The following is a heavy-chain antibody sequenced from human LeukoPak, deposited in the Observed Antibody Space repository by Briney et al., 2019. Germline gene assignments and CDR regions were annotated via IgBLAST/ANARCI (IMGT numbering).Heavy chain of an antibody. CDR3: ARDRDGYNLGAFDI. D-gene: IGHD5-12*01. Sequence: SETLSLTCAVYGGSFSGYSWSWIRQPPGKGLEWIGYIYHSGSTYYNPSLKSRVTISVDRSKNQFSLKLSSVTAADTAVYYCARDRDGYNLGAFDIWGQGTMVTVSS. J-gene: IGHJ3*02. CDR1: GGSFSGYS. CDR2: IYHSGST. V-gene: IGHV4-30-2*01.